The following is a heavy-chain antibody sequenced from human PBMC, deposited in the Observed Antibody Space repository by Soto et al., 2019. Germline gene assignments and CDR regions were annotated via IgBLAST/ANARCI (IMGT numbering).Heavy chain of an antibody. J-gene: IGHJ4*02. CDR1: GGSVNSPNW. CDR3: GRANSSGSPIDS. Sequence: QVQLQQSGPGLVEPSGTLSLTCAVSGGSVNSPNWWNWVRQPPETGLEWIGEMHHSGSSNYNPSLKTRLPLSVDKSNNELSMNLNSVTAADTAIYYCGRANSSGSPIDSWGQGILVTVSS. CDR2: MHHSGSS. V-gene: IGHV4-4*02. D-gene: IGHD6-19*01.